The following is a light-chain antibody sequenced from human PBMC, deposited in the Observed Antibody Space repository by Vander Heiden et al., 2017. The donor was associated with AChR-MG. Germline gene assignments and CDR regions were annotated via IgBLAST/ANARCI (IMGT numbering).Light chain of an antibody. CDR1: SSDVGGYNY. Sequence: QSALTQPASVSGSPGQSITISCTGTSSDVGGYNYVSLYQQHPGKAPKLMSEDFSNRPSGVSNRFSGSKSGNTASLTISGLQAEDEADYYCSSYTSSSTLDGVFGGGTQL. J-gene: IGLJ7*01. CDR3: SSYTSSSTLDGV. V-gene: IGLV2-14*01. CDR2: DFS.